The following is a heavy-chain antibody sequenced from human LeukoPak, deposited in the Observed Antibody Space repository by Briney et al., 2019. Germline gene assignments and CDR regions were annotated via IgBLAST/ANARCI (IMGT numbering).Heavy chain of an antibody. D-gene: IGHD3-10*01. J-gene: IGHJ5*02. CDR2: INPNSGGT. CDR3: AIEREVRPDNWFDP. Sequence: ASVKVSCKASGYTFTGYYMHWVRQAPGQGLEWMGWINPNSGGTNYAQKFQGRVTMTRDTSISTAYMELSRLRSDDTAVYYCAIEREVRPDNWFDPWGQGTLVTVSS. V-gene: IGHV1-2*02. CDR1: GYTFTGYY.